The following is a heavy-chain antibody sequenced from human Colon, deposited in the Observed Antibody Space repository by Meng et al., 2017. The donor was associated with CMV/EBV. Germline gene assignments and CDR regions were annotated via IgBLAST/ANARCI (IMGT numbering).Heavy chain of an antibody. J-gene: IGHJ4*02. Sequence: ASVTVSCKASGYTFTSYGISWVRQAPGQGLEWMGWISAYNGNTNYAQKLQGRVTMTTDTSTSTAYMELRSLRSDDTAVYYCARGNSGYSGYDCFDYWGQGTLVTVSS. D-gene: IGHD5-12*01. CDR1: GYTFTSYG. V-gene: IGHV1-18*01. CDR2: ISAYNGNT. CDR3: ARGNSGYSGYDCFDY.